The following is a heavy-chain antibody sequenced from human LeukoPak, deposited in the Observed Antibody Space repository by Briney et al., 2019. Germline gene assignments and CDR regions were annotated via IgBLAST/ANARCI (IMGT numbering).Heavy chain of an antibody. CDR1: GFSFSNYA. V-gene: IGHV3-23*01. CDR3: AKYAVRETFFGDY. D-gene: IGHD3-3*01. Sequence: PGGSLRVSCAASGFSFSNYAMAWVRQAPGKGLEWVSGISAGGTRTYYADSVRGRFTMFRDNSMDTVYLQMNSLRAEDTGVYYCAKYAVRETFFGDYWGQGTLVAVSS. J-gene: IGHJ4*02. CDR2: ISAGGTRT.